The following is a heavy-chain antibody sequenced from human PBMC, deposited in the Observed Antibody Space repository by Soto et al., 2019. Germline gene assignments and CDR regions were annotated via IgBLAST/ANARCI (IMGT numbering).Heavy chain of an antibody. CDR1: GYTFTSYA. CDR3: ARTSKSIALFDY. V-gene: IGHV1-3*01. J-gene: IGHJ4*02. CDR2: INAGNGNT. Sequence: ASVKVSCKASGYTFTSYAMHWVLQAPGQRLEWMGWINAGNGNTKYSQKFQGRVTITRDTSASTAYMELSSLRSEDTAVYYCARTSKSIALFDYWGQGTLVTVSS. D-gene: IGHD6-6*01.